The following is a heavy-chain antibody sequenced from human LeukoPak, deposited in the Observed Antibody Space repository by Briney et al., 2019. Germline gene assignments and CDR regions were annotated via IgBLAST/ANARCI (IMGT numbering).Heavy chain of an antibody. CDR2: ISAHNGNT. D-gene: IGHD2-2*01. Sequence: ASVKVSCKASGYTFTSYGISWVRQAPGQGLEWMGWISAHNGNTNYAQKLQGRVTMTTDTSTSTAYMELRSLRSDDTAVYYCARREGYCSSTSCSPYYYYYYMDVWGKGTTVTVSS. CDR1: GYTFTSYG. J-gene: IGHJ6*03. CDR3: ARREGYCSSTSCSPYYYYYYMDV. V-gene: IGHV1-18*01.